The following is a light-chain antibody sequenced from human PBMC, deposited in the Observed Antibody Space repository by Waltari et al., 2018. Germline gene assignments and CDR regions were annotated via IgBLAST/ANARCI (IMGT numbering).Light chain of an antibody. CDR1: ESIGRN. V-gene: IGKV3D-15*01. CDR2: GAS. J-gene: IGKJ2*01. Sequence: EILMTQSPATLSVYPGEPATISCRASESIGRNLVWYQLKPGQAPRLLFYGASSRATGIPARFSGSGSGTDFTLTITNLQSEDFAVYYCHHYNHWPPMSTFGQGTKLEI. CDR3: HHYNHWPPMST.